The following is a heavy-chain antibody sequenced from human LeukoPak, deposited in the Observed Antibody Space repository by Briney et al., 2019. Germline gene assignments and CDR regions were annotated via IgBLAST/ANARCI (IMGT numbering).Heavy chain of an antibody. D-gene: IGHD2-15*01. CDR3: ARGPLDCSGGSCYHSFDY. V-gene: IGHV1-2*02. CDR2: INPNSGGT. CDR1: GYTFTGYF. J-gene: IGHJ4*02. Sequence: ASVKVSCKASGYTFTGYFIHWVRQAPGQGLEWMGWINPNSGGTSYLQSFQGRVTMTRDTSISTAYMDLSRLRSDDTAVYYCARGPLDCSGGSCYHSFDYWGQGTLVTVSS.